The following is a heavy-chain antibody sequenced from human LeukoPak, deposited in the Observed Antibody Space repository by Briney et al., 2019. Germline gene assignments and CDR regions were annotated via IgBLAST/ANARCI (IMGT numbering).Heavy chain of an antibody. V-gene: IGHV3-21*01. Sequence: WGSLRLSCAASGFPFISYSMKRGRQAPGEGVEWVSSISSSSSYIYYADSVKGRFTISRDNAKNSLYLQMNSLRAEDTAVYYCAREWSGPKLPWGQGTLVTVSS. CDR2: ISSSSSYI. CDR1: GFPFISYS. D-gene: IGHD1-1*01. CDR3: AREWSGPKLP. J-gene: IGHJ5*02.